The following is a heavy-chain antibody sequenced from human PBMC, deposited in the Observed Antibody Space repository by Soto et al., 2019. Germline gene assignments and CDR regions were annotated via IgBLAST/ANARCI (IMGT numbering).Heavy chain of an antibody. J-gene: IGHJ4*01. D-gene: IGHD3-9*01. CDR2: IYYSGST. Sequence: SSETLSLTCTVSGGSISSGGYYWSWIRQHPGKGLEWIGYIYYSGSTYYNPSLKSRVTISVDTSKNQFSLKLSSVTAADTAVYYCARGSAPSFYILAGYPDYWGHGTLVTV. V-gene: IGHV4-31*03. CDR3: ARGSAPSFYILAGYPDY. CDR1: GGSISSGGYY.